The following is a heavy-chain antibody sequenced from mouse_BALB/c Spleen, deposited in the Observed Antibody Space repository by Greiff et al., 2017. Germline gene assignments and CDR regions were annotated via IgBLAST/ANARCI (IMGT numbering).Heavy chain of an antibody. J-gene: IGHJ4*01. CDR2: IWAGGST. CDR1: GFSLTSYG. V-gene: IGHV2-9*02. CDR3: ARDQEGYDYYAMDY. Sequence: VKLVESGPGLVAPSQSLSITCTVSGFSLTSYGVHWVRQPPGKGLEWLGVIWAGGSTNYNSALMSRLSISKDNSKSQVFLKMNSLQTDDTAMYYCARDQEGYDYYAMDYWGQGTSVTVSS. D-gene: IGHD2-2*01.